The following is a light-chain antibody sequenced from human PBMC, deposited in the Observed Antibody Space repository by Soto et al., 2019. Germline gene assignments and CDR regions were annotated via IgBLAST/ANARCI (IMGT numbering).Light chain of an antibody. J-gene: IGLJ1*01. Sequence: QSALTQPASVSGSPGQSITISCTGTGNVVGGYNYVSWYQQHPGKAPKVMIYDVSNRPSGVSNRFSGSKSGNTASLIISGLQAEDEADYYCISYTNSSTYVFGSGTKVTVL. CDR1: GNVVGGYNY. V-gene: IGLV2-14*03. CDR2: DVS. CDR3: ISYTNSSTYV.